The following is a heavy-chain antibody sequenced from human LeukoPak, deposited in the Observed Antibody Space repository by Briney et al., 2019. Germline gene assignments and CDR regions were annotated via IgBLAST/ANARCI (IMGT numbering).Heavy chain of an antibody. J-gene: IGHJ4*02. CDR3: ARYYYDSSGYYYPPWFDY. D-gene: IGHD3-22*01. V-gene: IGHV3-48*03. Sequence: GGSLRLSCAASGFTFSSYEMNWVRQAPGKGLEWVSYISSSGSTIYYADSVKGRFTISRDNAKNSLYLQMNSLRAEDTAVYYCARYYYDSSGYYYPPWFDYWGQGTLVTVSS. CDR2: ISSSGSTI. CDR1: GFTFSSYE.